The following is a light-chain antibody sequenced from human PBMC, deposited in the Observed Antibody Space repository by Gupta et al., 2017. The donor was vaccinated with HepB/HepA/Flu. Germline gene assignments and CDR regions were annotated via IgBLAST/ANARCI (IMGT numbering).Light chain of an antibody. V-gene: IGKV1-39*01. CDR3: QQTDNIPIT. J-gene: IGKJ4*01. Sequence: DIQMAQSPSSLSASVCDRVTITCRASRNIYNYLNWYQQKPGKAPKVLIYAASTLQSGVPSRFSGSGSETDFTLTISRLQPEDFANYYCQQTDNIPITFGGGTKLEIK. CDR1: RNIYNY. CDR2: AAS.